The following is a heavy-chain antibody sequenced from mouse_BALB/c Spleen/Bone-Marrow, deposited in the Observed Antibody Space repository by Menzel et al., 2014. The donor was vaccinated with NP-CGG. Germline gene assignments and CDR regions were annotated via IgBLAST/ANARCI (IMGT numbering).Heavy chain of an antibody. CDR2: IHPNSGNT. CDR1: GYTFTSSW. J-gene: IGHJ4*01. Sequence: QVQLQQSGSVLVRPGASVKLSCKASGYTFTSSWMHWAKQRPGQGLEWIGEIHPNSGNTNYNEEFKGKATLTVDTSYSTAYVDLSSLTSEDSAVYYCARIYYGNFYAMDYWGQGTSVTVSS. V-gene: IGHV1S130*01. D-gene: IGHD2-1*01. CDR3: ARIYYGNFYAMDY.